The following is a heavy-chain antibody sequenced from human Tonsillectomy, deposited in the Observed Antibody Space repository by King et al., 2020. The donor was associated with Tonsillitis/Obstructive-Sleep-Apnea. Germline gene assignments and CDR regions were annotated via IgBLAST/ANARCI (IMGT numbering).Heavy chain of an antibody. D-gene: IGHD3-22*01. CDR2: IRNKANIYTT. Sequence: DVQLVESVGGLVQPGGSLRLSCAASGFSFSEHNMDWVRQAPGKGLEWVGRIRNKANIYTTAYAASVKGRFTISRDDSKNSLYLQMNSLKTEDTAVYYCARERIVVIITHHYYYMDVWGKGTTGNVSS. CDR3: ARERIVVIITHHYYYMDV. V-gene: IGHV3-72*01. J-gene: IGHJ6*03. CDR1: GFSFSEHN.